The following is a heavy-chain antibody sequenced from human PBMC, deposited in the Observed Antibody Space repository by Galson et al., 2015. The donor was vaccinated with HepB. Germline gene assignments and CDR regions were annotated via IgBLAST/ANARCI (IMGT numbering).Heavy chain of an antibody. CDR3: ARCISVVRGVYDAFHI. CDR1: GGTFSNYA. V-gene: IGHV1-69*13. J-gene: IGHJ3*02. CDR2: IIPICSVT. Sequence: SVKVSCKASGGTFSNYAISWVRQAPGQGLEWVAGIIPICSVTNDAQKFQGRVTLTADESSSTVHMELSSLRSEDTAVYYCARCISVVRGVYDAFHIWGQGTMVTVSS. D-gene: IGHD3-10*01.